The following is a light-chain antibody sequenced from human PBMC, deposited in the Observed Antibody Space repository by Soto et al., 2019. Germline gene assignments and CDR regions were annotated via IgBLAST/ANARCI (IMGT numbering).Light chain of an antibody. CDR2: EVN. V-gene: IGLV2-8*01. CDR3: SSYAGSSNV. Sequence: QSALTQPPSAFGSPGQSVAISCTGTSSDVGGYNYVSWYQQHPGKAPKLIIYEVNKRPSGVPDRFSGSKSGNTASLTVSGLQAEDEADYYCSSYAGSSNVFGTGTKVTVL. CDR1: SSDVGGYNY. J-gene: IGLJ1*01.